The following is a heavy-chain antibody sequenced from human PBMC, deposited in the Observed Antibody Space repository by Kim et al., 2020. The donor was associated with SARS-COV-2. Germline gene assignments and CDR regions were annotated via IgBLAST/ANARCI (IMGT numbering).Heavy chain of an antibody. V-gene: IGHV3-74*01. D-gene: IGHD1-20*01. J-gene: IGHJ4*02. Sequence: GGSLRLSCTASGFNFATHWMHWVRLAPGKGLVWVSRINDEGSKTSYADSVKGRFTISRDNARNTLYLQMNNLRGDDSGVYFCAREAFYNNWDDYWGQGAQVTVSS. CDR3: AREAFYNNWDDY. CDR2: INDEGSKT. CDR1: GFNFATHW.